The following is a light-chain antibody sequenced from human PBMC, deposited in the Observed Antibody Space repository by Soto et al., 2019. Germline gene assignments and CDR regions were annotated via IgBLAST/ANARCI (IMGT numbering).Light chain of an antibody. J-gene: IGKJ3*01. V-gene: IGKV2-28*01. CDR3: MQDLQTPAFT. CDR1: QSLLHSNGYNY. CDR2: LGS. Sequence: DIVMTQSPLSLPVTPGEPASISCRSSQSLLHSNGYNYLDWYLQKPGQSPQLLIYLGSNRASGVPDRFSGSGSGTDFTLNISRVEAEDVWVYYCMQDLQTPAFTFGPGTQVDIK.